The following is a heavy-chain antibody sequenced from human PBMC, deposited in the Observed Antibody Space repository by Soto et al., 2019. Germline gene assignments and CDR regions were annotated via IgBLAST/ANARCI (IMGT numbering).Heavy chain of an antibody. CDR1: DGSISSGGYY. CDR3: ARGGRFRGHFDY. J-gene: IGHJ4*02. V-gene: IGHV4-31*03. D-gene: IGHD1-26*01. CDR2: MYYSGSP. Sequence: QVQLQESGPGLVKPSQTLSLTCSVSDGSISSGGYYWTWIRQHPGKGLEWIGYMYYSGSPYYNPYLKSRVTISVDRSKNQFSLKLSSVTAADTAVYYCARGGRFRGHFDYWGQGTLVTVSS.